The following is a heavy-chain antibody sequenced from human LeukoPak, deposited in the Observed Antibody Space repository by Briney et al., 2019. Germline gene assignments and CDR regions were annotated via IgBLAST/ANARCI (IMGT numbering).Heavy chain of an antibody. D-gene: IGHD3-3*01. CDR1: GGTFSSYA. V-gene: IGHV1-69*01. J-gene: IGHJ3*02. Sequence: SVKVSCKASGGTFSSYAISWVRQAPGQGLEWMGGIIPIFGTANYAQKFQGRVTITADESTSTAYMELSSLRSEDTAVYCCARALRFLEWLSGDDAFDIWGQGTMVTVSS. CDR2: IIPIFGTA. CDR3: ARALRFLEWLSGDDAFDI.